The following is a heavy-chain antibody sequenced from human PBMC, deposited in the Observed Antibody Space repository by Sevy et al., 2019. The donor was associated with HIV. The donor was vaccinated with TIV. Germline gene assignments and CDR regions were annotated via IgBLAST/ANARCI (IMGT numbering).Heavy chain of an antibody. J-gene: IGHJ4*02. CDR3: AREADYYFDS. CDR1: GLTFSDYH. D-gene: IGHD2-21*02. CDR2: ISSRGSTE. V-gene: IGHV3-11*01. Sequence: GGSLRLSCEASGLTFSDYHMTWIRQAPGKGLEWVAYISSRGSTEHYADSVKGRFTISRDNVKNSLYLQMDSLRGEDTAFYYCAREADYYFDSWGQGSLVTVSS.